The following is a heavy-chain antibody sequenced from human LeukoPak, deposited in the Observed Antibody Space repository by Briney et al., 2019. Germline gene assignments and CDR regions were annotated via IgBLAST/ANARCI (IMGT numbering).Heavy chain of an antibody. CDR1: GYTFTDYF. D-gene: IGHD6-19*01. CDR2: INPNSGGT. Sequence: ASVKVSCKASGYTFTDYFIHWVRQAPGQGLEWMGWINPNSGGTKYAQKFQGRFIMTRDTSISTAYMELSSLRSDDTAVFYCASDSSGWYLGGPFDYWGQGTLVTVSS. J-gene: IGHJ4*02. V-gene: IGHV1-2*02. CDR3: ASDSSGWYLGGPFDY.